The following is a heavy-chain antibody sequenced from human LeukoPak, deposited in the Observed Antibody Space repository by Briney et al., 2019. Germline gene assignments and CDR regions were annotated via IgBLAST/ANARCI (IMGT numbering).Heavy chain of an antibody. CDR2: INPNSGGT. CDR1: GYTLTELS. J-gene: IGHJ4*02. V-gene: IGHV1-2*02. D-gene: IGHD6-6*01. Sequence: ASVKVSCKVSGYTLTELSMHWVRQAPGQGLEWMGWINPNSGGTNYAQKFQGRVTMTRDTSISTAYMELSRLRSDDTAVYYCARHSIAARPPPYYFDYWGQGTLVTVSS. CDR3: ARHSIAARPPPYYFDY.